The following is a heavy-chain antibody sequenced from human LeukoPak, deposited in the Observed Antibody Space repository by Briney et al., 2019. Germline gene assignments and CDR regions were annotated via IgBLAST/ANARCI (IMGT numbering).Heavy chain of an antibody. CDR3: ARHGSVRSPLGP. CDR2: IYATGST. V-gene: IGHV4-4*09. CDR1: GGSISSYY. J-gene: IGHJ5*02. Sequence: SETLSLTCTVSGGSISSYYWSWIRQPPGKGLEWIGYIYATGSTNYNPSLKSRVTISVDTSKNQSSLDLRSVTAADTAVYYCARHGSVRSPLGPWGQGTLVTVSS. D-gene: IGHD3-10*01.